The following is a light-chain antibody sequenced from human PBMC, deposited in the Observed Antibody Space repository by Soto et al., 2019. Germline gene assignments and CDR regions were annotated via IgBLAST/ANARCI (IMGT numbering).Light chain of an antibody. CDR1: QSISNW. CDR3: QQYYSYSWT. J-gene: IGKJ1*01. Sequence: DIQMTQSPSTLSASVGDRVTITCRASQSISNWLAWYQQKPGKAPKLLIYKASNLESGVPSRFSGSGSGTEFTLTISSLQPDDFATYYCQQYYSYSWTFGQGTQVEIK. V-gene: IGKV1-5*03. CDR2: KAS.